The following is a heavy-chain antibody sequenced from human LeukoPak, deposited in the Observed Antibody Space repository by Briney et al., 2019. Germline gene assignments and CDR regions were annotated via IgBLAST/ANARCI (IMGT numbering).Heavy chain of an antibody. V-gene: IGHV3-66*01. CDR2: IYSGGST. CDR3: AREPLSFYGSGSPFDY. D-gene: IGHD3-10*01. Sequence: PGGSLRLSCAASGFTVSSNYMTWVRQAPGKGLEWVSVIYSGGSTYYADSVKGRFTISRDNSKNTLYLQMNSLRAEDTAVYYCAREPLSFYGSGSPFDYWGQGTLVTVSS. CDR1: GFTVSSNY. J-gene: IGHJ4*02.